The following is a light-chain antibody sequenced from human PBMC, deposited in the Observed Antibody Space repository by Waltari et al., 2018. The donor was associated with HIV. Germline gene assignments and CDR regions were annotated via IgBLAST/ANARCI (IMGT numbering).Light chain of an antibody. V-gene: IGKV1-27*01. J-gene: IGKJ1*01. CDR3: QNYDSAPRT. CDR1: QGISNY. Sequence: DIQMTQSPSSLSASVGDRVSLTCRASQGISNYLAWDQQKPAKGPKLLIFAASTVHSAVPSRFSGSGSGTDFTLTISGLQPEDVATYYCQNYDSAPRTFGQGTKGEIK. CDR2: AAS.